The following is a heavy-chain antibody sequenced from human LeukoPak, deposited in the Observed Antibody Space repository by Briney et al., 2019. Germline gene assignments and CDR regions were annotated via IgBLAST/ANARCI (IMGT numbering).Heavy chain of an antibody. J-gene: IGHJ4*02. Sequence: PGRSLRLSCTASGFTFGDYAMSWVRQAPGKGLEWVGFIRSKAYGGTTEYAASVKGRFTISRDDYKSIAYLQMNSLKTEDTAVYYCTRDPRGGGISDFDYWGQGTLVTVSS. D-gene: IGHD2-15*01. CDR1: GFTFGDYA. CDR3: TRDPRGGGISDFDY. CDR2: IRSKAYGGTT. V-gene: IGHV3-49*04.